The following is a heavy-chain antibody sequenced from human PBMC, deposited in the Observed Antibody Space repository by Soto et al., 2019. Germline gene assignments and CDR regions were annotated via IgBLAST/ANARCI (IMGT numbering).Heavy chain of an antibody. Sequence: QLQLQESGSGLVKPSQTLSLSCAVSGGSISSGGYSWTWIRQPPGKGLEWIGYIYHSGSTYYNPSLQRRVTLSVDRSKNQFSLKLSAVTAADPAVYYCARGPPFGRWGPGTLVTVSS. CDR3: ARGPPFGR. CDR1: GGSISSGGYS. J-gene: IGHJ4*02. D-gene: IGHD3-3*01. V-gene: IGHV4-30-2*01. CDR2: IYHSGST.